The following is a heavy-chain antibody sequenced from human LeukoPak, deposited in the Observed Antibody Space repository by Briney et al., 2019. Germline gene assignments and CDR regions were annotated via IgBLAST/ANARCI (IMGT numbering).Heavy chain of an antibody. D-gene: IGHD3-22*01. CDR3: AIMHGYYDGSGYWVQ. V-gene: IGHV3-23*01. J-gene: IGHJ1*01. CDR2: ITPNADRA. Sequence: GGSLRLSCAASGFTFCSYSMSWVRQAPGKGLEWVSFITPNADRASYADSVKGRFTISRDNPRNTLYMQMNSLRDEDTAVYYCAIMHGYYDGSGYWVQWGQGTLVTVSS. CDR1: GFTFCSYS.